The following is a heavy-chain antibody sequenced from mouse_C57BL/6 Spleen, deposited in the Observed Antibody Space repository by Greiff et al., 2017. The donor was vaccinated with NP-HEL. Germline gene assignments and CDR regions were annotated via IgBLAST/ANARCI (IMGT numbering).Heavy chain of an antibody. J-gene: IGHJ1*03. CDR1: GYTFTDYY. D-gene: IGHD1-1*01. Sequence: VQLQQSGAELVRPGASVKLSCKASGYTFTDYYINWVKQRPGQGLEWIARIYPGSGNTYYNEKFKGKATLTAEKSSSTAYMQLSSLTSEDSAVYFCARSGNYYGSPGYFDVWGTGTTVTVSS. CDR2: IYPGSGNT. CDR3: ARSGNYYGSPGYFDV. V-gene: IGHV1-76*01.